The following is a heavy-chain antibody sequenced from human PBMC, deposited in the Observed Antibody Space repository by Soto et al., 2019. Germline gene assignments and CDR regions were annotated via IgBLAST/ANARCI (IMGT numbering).Heavy chain of an antibody. CDR3: AKARCTGNSCYVLDY. J-gene: IGHJ4*01. Sequence: GGSLRLSCGSSGLTFSSYSMNWVRQAPGKGLEWVSYISSSSSTIYYADSVKGRFTISRDNSKNTISLQMNSLRAEDTATYYCAKARCTGNSCYVLDYWGHGSLVTVSS. V-gene: IGHV3-48*01. CDR1: GLTFSSYS. CDR2: ISSSSSTI. D-gene: IGHD2-8*02.